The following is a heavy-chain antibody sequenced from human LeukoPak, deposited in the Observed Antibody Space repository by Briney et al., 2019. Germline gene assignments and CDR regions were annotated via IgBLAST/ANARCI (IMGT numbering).Heavy chain of an antibody. D-gene: IGHD2/OR15-2a*01. J-gene: IGHJ3*02. CDR2: IYSGGST. V-gene: IGHV3-53*01. Sequence: VGSPRLSCAASGFTVSSNYMSWVRQAPGKGLEWVSVIYSGGSTYYADSVKGRFTISRDNSKNTLYLQMNSLRAEDTAVYYCARDSTGLIGAFDIWGQGTMVTVSS. CDR3: ARDSTGLIGAFDI. CDR1: GFTVSSNY.